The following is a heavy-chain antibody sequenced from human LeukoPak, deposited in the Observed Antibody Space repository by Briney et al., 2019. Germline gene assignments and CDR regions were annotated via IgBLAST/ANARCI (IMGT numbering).Heavy chain of an antibody. CDR1: GGTLSTYA. V-gene: IGHV3-23*01. CDR3: ARWGNDYSQFDS. Sequence: GGSLRLSCAASGGTLSTYAMTWVRQAPGKGLEWVSVVSGSGDNTNYADSVKGRFTISRDNSKNTLFLQMNSLRTEDTAVYFCARWGNDYSQFDSWGQGTLVTVS. CDR2: VSGSGDNT. D-gene: IGHD4-11*01. J-gene: IGHJ4*02.